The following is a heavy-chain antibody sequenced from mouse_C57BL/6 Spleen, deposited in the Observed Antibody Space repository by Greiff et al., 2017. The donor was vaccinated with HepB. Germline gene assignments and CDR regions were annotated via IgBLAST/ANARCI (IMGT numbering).Heavy chain of an antibody. CDR1: GYTFTDYY. CDR2: INPNNGGT. V-gene: IGHV1-26*01. CDR3: ARRAAQATKYAMDY. J-gene: IGHJ4*01. Sequence: VQLQQSGPELVKPGASVKISCKASGYTFTDYYMNWVKQSHGKSLEWIGDINPNNGGTSYNQKFKGKATLTVDKSSSTAYMELRSLTSEDSAVYYCARRAAQATKYAMDYWGQGTSVTVSS. D-gene: IGHD3-2*02.